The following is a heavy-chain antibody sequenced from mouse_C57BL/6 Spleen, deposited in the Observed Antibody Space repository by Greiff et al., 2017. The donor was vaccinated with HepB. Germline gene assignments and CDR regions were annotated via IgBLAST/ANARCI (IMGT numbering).Heavy chain of an antibody. CDR2: INPNNGGT. CDR1: GYTFTDYY. J-gene: IGHJ3*01. V-gene: IGHV1-26*01. Sequence: EVQLQQSGPELVKPGASVKISCKASGYTFTDYYMNWVKQSHGKSLEWIGDINPNNGGTSYNQKFKGKATLTVDKSSRTAYMELRSLTSEDSAVYYCARERNDDKFAYWGQGTLVTVSA. D-gene: IGHD2-3*01. CDR3: ARERNDDKFAY.